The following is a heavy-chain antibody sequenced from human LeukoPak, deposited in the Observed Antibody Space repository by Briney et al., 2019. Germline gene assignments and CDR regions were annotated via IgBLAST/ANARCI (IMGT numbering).Heavy chain of an antibody. V-gene: IGHV4-59*08. Sequence: SETLSLTCTVSGGSISSYYWSWIRQPPGKGLEWIGYIYYSGSTNYNPSLKSRVTISVDTSKNQVSLKLSSVTAADTAVYYCAAAYYDYVWGSYRTPSSFDYWGQGTLVTVSS. D-gene: IGHD3-16*02. CDR1: GGSISSYY. CDR3: AAAYYDYVWGSYRTPSSFDY. J-gene: IGHJ4*02. CDR2: IYYSGST.